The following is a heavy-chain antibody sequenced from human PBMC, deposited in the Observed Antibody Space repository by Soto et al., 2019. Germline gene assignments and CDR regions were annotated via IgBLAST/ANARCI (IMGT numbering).Heavy chain of an antibody. CDR2: IYPGDSDT. D-gene: IGHD6-19*01. CDR1: GYNFTSYW. CDR3: ARLNSSYSSGWEKQAPKNHPYYYYGMDV. V-gene: IGHV5-51*01. Sequence: PGESLKISCKGSGYNFTSYWIGWVRQMPGKGLEWMGIIYPGDSDTRYSPSFQGQVTISADKSISTAYLQWSSLKASDTAMYYCARLNSSYSSGWEKQAPKNHPYYYYGMDVWGQGTTVTVSS. J-gene: IGHJ6*02.